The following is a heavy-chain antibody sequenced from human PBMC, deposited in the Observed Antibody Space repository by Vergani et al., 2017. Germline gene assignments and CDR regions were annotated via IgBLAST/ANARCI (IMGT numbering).Heavy chain of an antibody. V-gene: IGHV4-38-2*01. CDR1: GYSISSAYY. J-gene: IGHJ3*02. Sequence: QVQLQESGPGLVKPSETLSLTCGVSGYSISSAYYWGWIRQPPGKGLEWIGSIYHSGSTYYNPSLKSRVTISVDTSKNQFSLKLSSVTAADTAVYYCARVTHAFDIWGQGTMVTVSS. CDR3: ARVTHAFDI. CDR2: IYHSGST.